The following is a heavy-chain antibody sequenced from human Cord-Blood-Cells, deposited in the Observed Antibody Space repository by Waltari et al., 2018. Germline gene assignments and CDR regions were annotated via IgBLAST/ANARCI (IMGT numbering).Heavy chain of an antibody. CDR2: IYYSGST. Sequence: QLQLQESGPGLVKPSETLSLTCTVSGGSISSSSYYWGWIRQPPGKGLEWIGSIYYSGSTYYNPSLKSRVTISVDTSKNQSSLKLSSVTAADTAVYYCARRGLLRLFDYWGQGTLVTVSS. CDR1: GGSISSSSYY. V-gene: IGHV4-39*01. J-gene: IGHJ4*02. CDR3: ARRGLLRLFDY. D-gene: IGHD3-22*01.